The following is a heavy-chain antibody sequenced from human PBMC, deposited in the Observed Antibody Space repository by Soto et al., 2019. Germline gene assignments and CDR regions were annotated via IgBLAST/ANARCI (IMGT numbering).Heavy chain of an antibody. Sequence: QVQLQESGPGLVKPSETLSLTCTVSGGSISSYYWSWIRQPPGKGLEWIGYIYYSGSTNYNPSLKSRVTISVDTSKNQFSLKLSSVTAADTAVYYCARDVRGAFDIWGQGTMVTVSS. J-gene: IGHJ3*02. D-gene: IGHD2-8*01. CDR1: GGSISSYY. CDR3: ARDVRGAFDI. V-gene: IGHV4-59*01. CDR2: IYYSGST.